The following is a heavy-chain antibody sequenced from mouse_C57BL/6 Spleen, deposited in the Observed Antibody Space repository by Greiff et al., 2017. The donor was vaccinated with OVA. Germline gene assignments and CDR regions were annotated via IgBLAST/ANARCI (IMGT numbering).Heavy chain of an antibody. CDR3: TTVYYGNSYAMDD. D-gene: IGHD2-1*01. V-gene: IGHV14-1*01. CDR2: IDPEDGDT. CDR1: GFNIKDYY. Sequence: EVQLQQSGAELVRPGASVKLSCTASGFNIKDYYMHWVKQRPEQGLEWIGRIDPEDGDTEYAPKFQGKATMTADTSSNTAYLQLSSLTSEDTAVYYCTTVYYGNSYAMDDWGQGTSVTVSS. J-gene: IGHJ4*01.